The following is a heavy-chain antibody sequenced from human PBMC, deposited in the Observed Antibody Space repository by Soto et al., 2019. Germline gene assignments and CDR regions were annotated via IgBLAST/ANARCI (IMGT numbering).Heavy chain of an antibody. Sequence: GASVKVSCKASGGTFSSYAISWVRQAPGQGLEWMGGIIPIFGTANYAQKFQGRVTITADESTSTAYMELSSLRSEDTAVYYCASVVVAATGPYYYGMDVWGQGTTVTVSS. J-gene: IGHJ6*02. CDR2: IIPIFGTA. D-gene: IGHD2-15*01. CDR1: GGTFSSYA. CDR3: ASVVVAATGPYYYGMDV. V-gene: IGHV1-69*13.